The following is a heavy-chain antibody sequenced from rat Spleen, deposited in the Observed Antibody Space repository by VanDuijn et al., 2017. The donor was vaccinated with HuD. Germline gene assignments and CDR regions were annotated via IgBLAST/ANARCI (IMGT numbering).Heavy chain of an antibody. Sequence: EVQLVESDGGLVQPGRSLKLSCAASGFTFSDYYMAWVRQAPTKGLEWVATISYDGSSTYYRDSVKGRFTISRDNAKSTLYLQMDSLRSEDTATYYCARHSNYVNVMDAWGQGASVTVSS. V-gene: IGHV5-29*01. J-gene: IGHJ4*01. CDR3: ARHSNYVNVMDA. CDR2: ISYDGSST. D-gene: IGHD1-10*01. CDR1: GFTFSDYY.